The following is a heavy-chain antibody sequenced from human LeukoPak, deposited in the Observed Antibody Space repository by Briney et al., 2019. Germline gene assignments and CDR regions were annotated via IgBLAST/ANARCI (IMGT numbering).Heavy chain of an antibody. Sequence: GSLRLSCAASGFTFSSYGMHWVRQAPGKGLEWVAFIRYDGSNKYYADSVKGRFTISRDNSKNTLYLQMNSLRAEDTAVYYCAKESIHSSSWPFDYWGQGTLVTVSS. CDR1: GFTFSSYG. CDR3: AKESIHSSSWPFDY. J-gene: IGHJ4*02. D-gene: IGHD6-13*01. V-gene: IGHV3-30*02. CDR2: IRYDGSNK.